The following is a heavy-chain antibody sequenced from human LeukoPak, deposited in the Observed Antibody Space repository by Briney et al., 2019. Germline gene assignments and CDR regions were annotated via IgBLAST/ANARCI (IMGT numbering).Heavy chain of an antibody. Sequence: PGGSLRLSCAASGFTFDDYAMHWVRQAPGKGLEWVSGISWNSGSIGYADSVKGRFTIPRDNAKNSLYLQMNSLRAEDTALYYCAKDMAYCSGGSCYPPAFDIWGQGTMVTVSS. J-gene: IGHJ3*02. CDR2: ISWNSGSI. D-gene: IGHD2-15*01. CDR3: AKDMAYCSGGSCYPPAFDI. CDR1: GFTFDDYA. V-gene: IGHV3-9*01.